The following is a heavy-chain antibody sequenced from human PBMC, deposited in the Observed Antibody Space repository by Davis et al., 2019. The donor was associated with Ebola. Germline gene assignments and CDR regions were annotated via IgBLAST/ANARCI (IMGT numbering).Heavy chain of an antibody. CDR2: IYYSGST. CDR3: ASRTDSSSWYNWFDP. Sequence: PSETLSLTCTVSGGSISSYYWSWIRQPPGKGLEWIGYIYYSGSTNYNPSLKSRVTISVDTSKNQFSLKLSSVTAADTAVYYWASRTDSSSWYNWFDPWGQGTLVTVSS. V-gene: IGHV4-59*01. J-gene: IGHJ5*02. CDR1: GGSISSYY. D-gene: IGHD6-13*01.